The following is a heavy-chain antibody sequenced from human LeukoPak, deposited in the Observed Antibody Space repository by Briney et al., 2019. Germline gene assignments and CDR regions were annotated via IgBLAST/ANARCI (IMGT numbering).Heavy chain of an antibody. J-gene: IGHJ4*02. D-gene: IGHD3-9*01. V-gene: IGHV3-48*04. CDR2: ISPNSGVI. CDR1: GFTFSSYS. Sequence: PGGSLRLSCAASGFTFSSYSMIWVRQAPGKGLEWVSYISPNSGVIHYADSVKGRFTISRDNAKNSLYLQMNSLRAEGTAVYYCARVGRYFDWLLPTDFDYWGQGTLVTVSS. CDR3: ARVGRYFDWLLPTDFDY.